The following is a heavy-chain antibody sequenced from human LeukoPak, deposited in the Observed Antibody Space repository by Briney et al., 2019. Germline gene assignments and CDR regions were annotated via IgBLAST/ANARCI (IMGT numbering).Heavy chain of an antibody. Sequence: GASVKVSCKASGYTFTSYGISWVRQAPGQGLEWMGWISAYNGNTNYAQKLQGRVTMTTDTSTSTAYMELRSLRSDDTAVYYCARDRSRIAVFIHSLRHFDYWGQGTLVTVSS. J-gene: IGHJ4*02. D-gene: IGHD6-19*01. CDR3: ARDRSRIAVFIHSLRHFDY. V-gene: IGHV1-18*01. CDR1: GYTFTSYG. CDR2: ISAYNGNT.